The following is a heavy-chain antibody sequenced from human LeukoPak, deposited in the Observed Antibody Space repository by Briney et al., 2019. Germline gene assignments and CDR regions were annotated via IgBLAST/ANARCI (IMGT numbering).Heavy chain of an antibody. J-gene: IGHJ6*02. CDR1: GLTVSSNY. Sequence: GGSLRLSCAASGLTVSSNYMSWVRQAPGKGLEWVAVLSYDGSGRYFADSVQGRFTISRDNSKNTLYLQMNSLRPEDTAVYYCAKKGSDGMDVWGQGTTVTVSS. CDR3: AKKGSDGMDV. V-gene: IGHV3-30*18. D-gene: IGHD1-26*01. CDR2: LSYDGSGR.